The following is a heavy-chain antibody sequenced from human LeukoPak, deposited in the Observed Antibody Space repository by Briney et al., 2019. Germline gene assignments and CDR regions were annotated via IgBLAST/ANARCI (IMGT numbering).Heavy chain of an antibody. V-gene: IGHV1-24*01. D-gene: IGHD6-19*01. CDR1: GYTLTELS. J-gene: IGHJ4*02. CDR2: FDPEDGET. CDR3: ATGKQWLAISFDY. Sequence: ASVKVSCKVSGYTLTELSMHWVRQAPGKGLEWMGGFDPEDGETIYAQKFQGRVTMTEDTSTDTAYMELSSLRSEDTAVYYCATGKQWLAISFDYWAREPWSPSPQ.